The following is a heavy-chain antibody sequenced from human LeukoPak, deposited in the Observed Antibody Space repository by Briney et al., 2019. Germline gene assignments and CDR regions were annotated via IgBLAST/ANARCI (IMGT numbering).Heavy chain of an antibody. Sequence: GGSLRLSCAASGFTFSSYEMNWVRQAPGKGLEWVSYISSSGSTIYYADSVKGRFTISRDNAKNSLYLQMNSLRAEDTAVYYCARDLEDSSGYWTHLAWGQGTLVTVSS. CDR2: ISSSGSTI. D-gene: IGHD3-22*01. CDR1: GFTFSSYE. CDR3: ARDLEDSSGYWTHLA. V-gene: IGHV3-48*03. J-gene: IGHJ5*02.